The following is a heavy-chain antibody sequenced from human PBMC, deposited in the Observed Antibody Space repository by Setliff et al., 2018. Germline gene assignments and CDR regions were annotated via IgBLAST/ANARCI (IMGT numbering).Heavy chain of an antibody. J-gene: IGHJ4*02. D-gene: IGHD6-6*01. CDR1: GYSFTSYW. V-gene: IGHV5-51*01. Sequence: GESLKISCKGSGYSFTSYWIGWVRQMPGKGLEWMGIIYPGDSDTRYSPSFEGQVTISADTSKNQFSLKLSSVTAADTAVYYCARELVATWRGYSSSSPRYYFDNWGQGTLVTVSS. CDR3: ARELVATWRGYSSSSPRYYFDN. CDR2: IYPGDSDT.